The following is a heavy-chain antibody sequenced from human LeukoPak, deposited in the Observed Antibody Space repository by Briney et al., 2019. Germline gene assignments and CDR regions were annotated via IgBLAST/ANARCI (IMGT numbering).Heavy chain of an antibody. CDR2: ISGSGGST. CDR1: GFTFSSYA. CDR3: AKTIGXIDY. J-gene: IGHJ4*02. V-gene: IGHV3-23*01. D-gene: IGHD3-9*01. Sequence: PGGSLRLSCAASGFTFSSYAMSWVRQAPGKGPEWVSVISGSGGSTYYTDSVKGRFTISRDNSKNTLYLQMNSLRVEDTAVYYCAKTIGXIDYWGQGTLVTVSS.